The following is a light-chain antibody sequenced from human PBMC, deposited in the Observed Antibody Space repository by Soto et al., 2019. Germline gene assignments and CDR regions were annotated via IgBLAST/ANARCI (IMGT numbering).Light chain of an antibody. CDR1: QDISNY. V-gene: IGKV1-33*01. CDR3: QQYDNLPAT. CDR2: DAS. Sequence: DIQMTQSPSSLSASVGDRVTITCQASQDISNYLNWYQQKPGKAPKLLIYDASNLETGVPSRFSGSGSGTVFTFTISSLQPEDIATYYCQQYDNLPATFGGGTKVEIK. J-gene: IGKJ4*01.